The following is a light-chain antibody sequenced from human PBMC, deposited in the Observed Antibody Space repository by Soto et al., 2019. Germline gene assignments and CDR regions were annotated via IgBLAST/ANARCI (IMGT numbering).Light chain of an antibody. CDR3: SPYTSASTLLYL. V-gene: IGLV2-14*01. Sequence: QPVLTQPASVSGSPGQSITISCTGTSSDVGGYNYVSWYQQHPGIAPKLLIYGVTNRPSGVSTRFSGSKSGNTASLTISGLQAEDEADYHCSPYTSASTLLYLFGTGTKVTVL. CDR1: SSDVGGYNY. J-gene: IGLJ1*01. CDR2: GVT.